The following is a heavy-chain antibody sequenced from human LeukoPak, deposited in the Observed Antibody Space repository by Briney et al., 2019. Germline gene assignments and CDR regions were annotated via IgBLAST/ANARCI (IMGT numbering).Heavy chain of an antibody. CDR3: ARDAEFIADFDY. CDR2: IKQDGSQK. CDR1: GFTSSSHW. D-gene: IGHD6-13*01. J-gene: IGHJ4*02. Sequence: GGSLRLSCVVSGFTSSSHWMSWVRQVPGKRLEWVANIKQDGSQKSYVDSVKGRFTISRDNAKNSLYLQMNSLRAEDTAIYYCARDAEFIADFDYWGQGTLVTVSS. V-gene: IGHV3-7*03.